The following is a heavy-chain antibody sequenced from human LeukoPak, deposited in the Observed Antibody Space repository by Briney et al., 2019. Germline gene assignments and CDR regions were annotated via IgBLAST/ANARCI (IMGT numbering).Heavy chain of an antibody. V-gene: IGHV4-61*02. CDR3: ARGTVDTAMVIGGYSGYSYYFDY. Sequence: PSQTLSLTCTVSGVSISSGSYYWSWIRQPAGKRLEWIGRIYTSGSTNYNPSLKSRVTISVDTSKNQFSLKLSSVTAADTAVYYCARGTVDTAMVIGGYSGYSYYFDYWGQGTLVTVSS. D-gene: IGHD5-18*01. CDR1: GVSISSGSYY. J-gene: IGHJ4*02. CDR2: IYTSGST.